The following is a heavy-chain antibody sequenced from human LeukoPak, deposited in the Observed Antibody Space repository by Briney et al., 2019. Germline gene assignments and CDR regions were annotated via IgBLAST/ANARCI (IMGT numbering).Heavy chain of an antibody. CDR1: GFTFSSYA. CDR2: ISGSGGST. D-gene: IGHD1-1*01. V-gene: IGHV3-23*01. CDR3: AKDGTTTITFDY. Sequence: GGSLRLSCAASGFTFSSYAMSWVRLAPGKGLEYVSVISGSGGSTHYRDSVKGRFTISRDNSKNTLYLQMNSLRVEDTAVYYCAKDGTTTITFDYWGQGTLVTVSS. J-gene: IGHJ4*02.